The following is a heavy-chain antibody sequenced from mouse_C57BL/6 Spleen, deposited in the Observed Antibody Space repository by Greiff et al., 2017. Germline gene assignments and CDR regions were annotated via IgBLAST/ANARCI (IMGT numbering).Heavy chain of an antibody. CDR2: IDPANGNT. CDR1: GFNIKNTY. V-gene: IGHV14-3*01. Sequence: VQLQQSVAELVRPGASVKLSCTASGFNIKNTYMHWVKQRPEQGLEWIGRIDPANGNTNYAQKFQGKATLTADTSSNTASLQLSSLTSEDTAIYYCARWGDGYPAWFAYWGQGTLVTVSA. J-gene: IGHJ3*01. CDR3: ARWGDGYPAWFAY. D-gene: IGHD2-3*01.